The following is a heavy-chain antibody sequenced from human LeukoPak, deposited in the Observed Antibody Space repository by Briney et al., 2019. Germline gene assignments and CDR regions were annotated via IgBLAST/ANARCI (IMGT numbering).Heavy chain of an antibody. V-gene: IGHV3-23*01. CDR2: ISGIGSTT. CDR1: GFTFSSYA. Sequence: GGSLRLSCGASGFTFSSYAMSWVRQAPGKGLEWVSSISGIGSTTNYADSVKGRFTISRDTSKDTVYLQMNSLRAEDTATYYCAKDRRGYSNTWYYFDDWGQGTLVTVSS. J-gene: IGHJ4*02. CDR3: AKDRRGYSNTWYYFDD. D-gene: IGHD6-13*01.